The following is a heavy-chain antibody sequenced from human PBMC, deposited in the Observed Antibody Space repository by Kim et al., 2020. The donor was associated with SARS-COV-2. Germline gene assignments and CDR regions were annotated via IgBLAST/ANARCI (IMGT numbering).Heavy chain of an antibody. J-gene: IGHJ3*02. CDR3: AKSCCTVWDAFDI. V-gene: IGHV3-23*01. Sequence: HAESVKGRVTHARDNFKNTLYLQMNSLGAEDTAVYYGAKSCCTVWDAFDIWGQGTLVTVSS. D-gene: IGHD2-8*01.